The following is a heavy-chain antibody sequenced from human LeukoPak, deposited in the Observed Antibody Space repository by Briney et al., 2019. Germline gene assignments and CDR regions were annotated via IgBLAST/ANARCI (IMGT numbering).Heavy chain of an antibody. CDR2: ISGSGGST. Sequence: PGGSLRLSCAASGFTFSSYAMSWVRQAPGKGLEWGSAISGSGGSTYYADPVKGRFTISRDNSKNTLYVQMNSLRAEDTAVYYCAKDRITVFGVVPDVWGKGTTVIVSS. CDR1: GFTFSSYA. V-gene: IGHV3-23*01. CDR3: AKDRITVFGVVPDV. J-gene: IGHJ6*04. D-gene: IGHD3-3*01.